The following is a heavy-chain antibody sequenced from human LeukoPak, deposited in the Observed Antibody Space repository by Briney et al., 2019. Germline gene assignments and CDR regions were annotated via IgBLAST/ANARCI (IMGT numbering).Heavy chain of an antibody. D-gene: IGHD3-10*01. J-gene: IGHJ3*01. V-gene: IGHV4-59*08. CDR2: VYYTGRT. CDR3: ARHMSVSYDAFDL. CDR1: GGSLTGYY. Sequence: SETLSLTCTVSGGSLTGYYWSWIRQPPGKGLEWITYVYYTGRTLYNPSLESRVTISVDTSKTQISLKLTSVTAADTAVYYCARHMSVSYDAFDLWGRGTPVTVSS.